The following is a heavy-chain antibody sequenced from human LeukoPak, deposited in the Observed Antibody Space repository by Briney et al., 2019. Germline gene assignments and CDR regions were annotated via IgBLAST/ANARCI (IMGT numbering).Heavy chain of an antibody. V-gene: IGHV4-59*01. D-gene: IGHD1-20*01. CDR1: GGSISSYY. CDR3: AANWNDGWFDP. CDR2: IYYSGST. J-gene: IGHJ5*02. Sequence: SETLSLTCTVSGGSISSYYWSWIRQPPGKGLEWIGYIYYSGSTNYNPSLKSRVTISVDTSKNQFSLKLSSVTAADTAVYYCAANWNDGWFDPWGQGTLVTVSS.